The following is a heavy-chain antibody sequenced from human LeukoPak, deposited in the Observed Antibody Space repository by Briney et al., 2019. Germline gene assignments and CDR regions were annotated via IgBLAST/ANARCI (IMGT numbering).Heavy chain of an antibody. D-gene: IGHD3-10*01. CDR3: ARDRGDY. CDR2: IKSKTDGGTT. V-gene: IGHV3-15*01. J-gene: IGHJ4*02. CDR1: GFTFSNAW. Sequence: GGSLRLSCAASGFTFSNAWMSWVRQAPGKGLEWVGRIKSKTDGGTTDYAAPVKGRFTISRDNAKNSLYLQMNSLRAEDTAVYYCARDRGDYWGQGTLVTVSS.